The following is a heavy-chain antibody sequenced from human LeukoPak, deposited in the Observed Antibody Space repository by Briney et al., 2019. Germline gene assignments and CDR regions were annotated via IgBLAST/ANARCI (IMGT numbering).Heavy chain of an antibody. CDR1: GGSISSHY. J-gene: IGHJ6*03. CDR2: IYHSGST. V-gene: IGHV4-59*11. CDR3: ARGLPSGSTSCPYYYFYMGV. D-gene: IGHD2-2*01. Sequence: SETLSLTCTVPGGSISSHYWSCIRQPPGKGLEWIGYIYHSGSTSYNPSLKSRVTISVDTSKNQFSLKLSSVTAADTAMYYCARGLPSGSTSCPYYYFYMGVWGKGTTVTVSS.